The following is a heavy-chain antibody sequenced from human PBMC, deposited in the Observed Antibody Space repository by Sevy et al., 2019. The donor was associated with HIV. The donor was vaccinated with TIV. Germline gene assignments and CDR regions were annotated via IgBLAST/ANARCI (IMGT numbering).Heavy chain of an antibody. CDR1: GYSISNGYY. CDR3: ARVPTTGGVVVITTGPFDY. D-gene: IGHD3-22*01. V-gene: IGHV4-38-2*02. CDR2: IYHSGST. J-gene: IGHJ4*02. Sequence: SETLSLTCTVSGYSISNGYYWGWIRQPPGKGLEWIGSIYHSGSTYYNPSLKSRVTISVDTSKNQFSLKLSSVTAADTVVYYCARVPTTGGVVVITTGPFDYWGQGTLVTVSS.